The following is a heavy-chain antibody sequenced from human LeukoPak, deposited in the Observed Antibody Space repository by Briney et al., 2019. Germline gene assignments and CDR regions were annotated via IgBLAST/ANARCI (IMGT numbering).Heavy chain of an antibody. Sequence: PGGSLRLSCAASGFTVSSNYMSWVRQAPGKGLEWVSVIYSGGSTYYADSVKGRFTISGHNSKNTLYLQMNSLRAEDTAVYYCARVVVVGATRIGTRNFDYWGQGTLVTVSS. D-gene: IGHD2-15*01. CDR3: ARVVVVGATRIGTRNFDY. J-gene: IGHJ4*02. V-gene: IGHV3-53*04. CDR1: GFTVSSNY. CDR2: IYSGGST.